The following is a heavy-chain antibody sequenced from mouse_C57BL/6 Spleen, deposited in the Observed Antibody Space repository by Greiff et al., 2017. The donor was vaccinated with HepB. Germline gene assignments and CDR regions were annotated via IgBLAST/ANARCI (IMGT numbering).Heavy chain of an antibody. V-gene: IGHV14-3*01. CDR1: GYTFTSYW. Sequence: VQLQQPGAELVKPGASVKLSCKASGYTFTSYWMHWVKQRPGRGLEWIGRIDPANGNTKYAPKFQGKATITADTSSNTAYLQLSSLTSEDTAIYYCARATVVANWYFDVWGTGTTVTVSS. J-gene: IGHJ1*03. D-gene: IGHD1-1*01. CDR3: ARATVVANWYFDV. CDR2: IDPANGNT.